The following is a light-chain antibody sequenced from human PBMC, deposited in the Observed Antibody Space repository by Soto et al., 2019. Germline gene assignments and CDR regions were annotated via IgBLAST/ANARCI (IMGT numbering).Light chain of an antibody. Sequence: QSALTQPASVSGSPGQSITISCTGTSSDIGTYNYVSWYQQHPGKVPKLMIYEVSNRPSGVSNRFSGSKSGNTVSLAISGLQAEDEADYYCSSYTTSSTQVFGGGTKLTVL. CDR2: EVS. CDR1: SSDIGTYNY. J-gene: IGLJ3*02. CDR3: SSYTTSSTQV. V-gene: IGLV2-14*01.